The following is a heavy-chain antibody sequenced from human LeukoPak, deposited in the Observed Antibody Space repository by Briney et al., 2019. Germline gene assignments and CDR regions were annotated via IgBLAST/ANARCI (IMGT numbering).Heavy chain of an antibody. V-gene: IGHV1-3*01. D-gene: IGHD6-19*01. Sequence: ASAKVSCKASGYTFTSYAMHWVRQAPGQRLEWMGWINAGNGNTKYSQKFQGRVTITRDTSASTAYMELSSLRSEDTAVYHCARETSEYSSGWRTSDYWGQGTPVTVSS. J-gene: IGHJ4*02. CDR2: INAGNGNT. CDR3: ARETSEYSSGWRTSDY. CDR1: GYTFTSYA.